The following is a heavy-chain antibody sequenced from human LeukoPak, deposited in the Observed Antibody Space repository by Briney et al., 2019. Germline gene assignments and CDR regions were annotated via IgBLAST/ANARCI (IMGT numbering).Heavy chain of an antibody. CDR3: ARNRYYYGSGNYGVPNWFDP. Sequence: PSETLSLTCAVYGGSFSGYYWSWIRQPPGKGLEWIGEFNHVGSTNYNPSLKSRVTISVDTSKNQFSLKLSSVTAADTAVYYCARNRYYYGSGNYGVPNWFDPWGQGTLVTVSS. V-gene: IGHV4-34*01. CDR1: GGSFSGYY. D-gene: IGHD3-10*01. J-gene: IGHJ5*02. CDR2: FNHVGST.